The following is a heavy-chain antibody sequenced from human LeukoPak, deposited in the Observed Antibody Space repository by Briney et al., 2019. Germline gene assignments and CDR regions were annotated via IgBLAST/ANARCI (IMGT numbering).Heavy chain of an antibody. CDR1: GLTFSTYG. V-gene: IGHV3-20*04. CDR2: INWNGGST. D-gene: IGHD6-13*01. Sequence: GGSLRLSCAASGLTFSTYGMHWVRQAPGKGLEWVSGINWNGGSTGYADSVKGRFTISRDNAKNSLYLQMNSLRAEDTALYYCARGIAAAGYYYGMDVWGQGTTVTVSS. J-gene: IGHJ6*02. CDR3: ARGIAAAGYYYGMDV.